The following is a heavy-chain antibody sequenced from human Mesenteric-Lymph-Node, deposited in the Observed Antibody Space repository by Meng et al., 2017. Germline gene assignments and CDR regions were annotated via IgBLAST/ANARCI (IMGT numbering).Heavy chain of an antibody. Sequence: QVHVLPSAAEVKKPGAEMKVSCNASGYTFTSYDLNSVRQATGQGLEWMGWMNPNSGNTGYAQKFQGRVTMTRNTSISTAYMELSSLRSEDTAVYYCASTSPQFDYWGQGTLVTVSS. CDR2: MNPNSGNT. V-gene: IGHV1-8*01. CDR3: ASTSPQFDY. J-gene: IGHJ4*02. D-gene: IGHD3-16*01. CDR1: GYTFTSYD.